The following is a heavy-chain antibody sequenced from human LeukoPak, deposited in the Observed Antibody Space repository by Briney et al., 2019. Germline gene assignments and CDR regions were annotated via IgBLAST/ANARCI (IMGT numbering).Heavy chain of an antibody. J-gene: IGHJ4*02. CDR3: ATGGIYSSNFDY. V-gene: IGHV5-51*01. D-gene: IGHD5-18*01. CDR2: IYPGDSET. Sequence: GESLKISCKGSGYTFIRFWIGWGRQMPGKGLVWMGIIYPGDSETRYSPSFQGQVTISVDKSISTAYLQWSSLKASDTAVYYCATGGIYSSNFDYWGQGTLVTVSS. CDR1: GYTFIRFW.